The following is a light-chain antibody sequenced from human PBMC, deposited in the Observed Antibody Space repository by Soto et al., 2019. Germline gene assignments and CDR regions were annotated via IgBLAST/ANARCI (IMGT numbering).Light chain of an antibody. CDR2: VAS. Sequence: EIVMTQAPATLYVSPEERATLSCRASLSGSSNLAGYQQKPGQAPRLLIYVASTRATGIPARFSGSGCGTEFTLTISSLQSEDFAVYYCQQYNNWPTTFGQGKKVEIK. J-gene: IGKJ1*01. CDR1: LSGSSN. CDR3: QQYNNWPTT. V-gene: IGKV3-15*01.